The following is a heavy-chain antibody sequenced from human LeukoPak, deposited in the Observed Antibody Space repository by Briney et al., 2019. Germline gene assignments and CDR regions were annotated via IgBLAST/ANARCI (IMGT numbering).Heavy chain of an antibody. CDR3: ARQGTIVAGTLGTTFDY. V-gene: IGHV3-7*01. Sequence: GGSLRLSCAASGFTFSSYWMSWVRQAPGNGLEWVANIKQDGSEKYYVDSVKGRFTISRDNAKNSLYLQMNSLRAEDTAVYYCARQGTIVAGTLGTTFDYWGQGTLLTVSS. J-gene: IGHJ4*02. CDR2: IKQDGSEK. D-gene: IGHD5-12*01. CDR1: GFTFSSYW.